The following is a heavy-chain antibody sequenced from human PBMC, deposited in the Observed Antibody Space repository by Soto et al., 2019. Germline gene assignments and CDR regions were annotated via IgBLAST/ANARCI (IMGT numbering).Heavy chain of an antibody. CDR2: ISYDGSNK. Sequence: QVQLVESGGGVVQPGRSLRLSCAASGFTFSSYGMHWVRQAPGKGLEWVAVISYDGSNKYYADSVKGRFTISRDNSKNTLYLYMNSLKAVDTAVYYCAKEWVYDSSGWSFDYWGQGTLVTASS. CDR3: AKEWVYDSSGWSFDY. D-gene: IGHD3-22*01. J-gene: IGHJ4*02. CDR1: GFTFSSYG. V-gene: IGHV3-30*18.